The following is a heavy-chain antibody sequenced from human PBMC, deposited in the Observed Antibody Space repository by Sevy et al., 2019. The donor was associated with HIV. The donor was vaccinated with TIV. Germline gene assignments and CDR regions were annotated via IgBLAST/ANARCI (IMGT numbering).Heavy chain of an antibody. V-gene: IGHV3-30*18. CDR1: GISFTTSG. J-gene: IGHJ6*02. CDR3: AKDFTGYNGMDV. Sequence: GGSLRLSCVVSGISFTTSGMHWVRQAPGKGLEWVAVISYHGRYKFYAESVKGRSTISRDNSKNMLYLQMNSLRAEDTAVYYCAKDFTGYNGMDVWGQGTMVTVSS. CDR2: ISYHGRYK. D-gene: IGHD3-9*01.